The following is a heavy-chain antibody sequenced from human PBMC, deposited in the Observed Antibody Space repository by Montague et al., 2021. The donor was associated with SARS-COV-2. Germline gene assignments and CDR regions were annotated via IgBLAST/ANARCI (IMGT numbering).Heavy chain of an antibody. Sequence: PALVKPTQTLTLTCTFSGFSLSTSGVGVGWIRQPPGKALEWLALXYWDDDKRYSPSLKSSLTITKDTPKNQVVLTMTNMDPVDTATYYCAHKSDMFTASYFDYWGQGALVTVSS. J-gene: IGHJ4*02. D-gene: IGHD3-10*02. CDR2: XYWDDDK. CDR1: GFSLSTSGVG. CDR3: AHKSDMFTASYFDY. V-gene: IGHV2-5*02.